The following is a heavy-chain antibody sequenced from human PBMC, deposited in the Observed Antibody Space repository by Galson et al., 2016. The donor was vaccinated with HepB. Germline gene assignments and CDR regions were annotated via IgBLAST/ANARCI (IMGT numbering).Heavy chain of an antibody. D-gene: IGHD6-13*01. J-gene: IGHJ3*02. Sequence: QSGAEVKKPGASVKVSCKASGYIFTDYYIHWVRQAPGQGPEWMGWINPHTGDTNYAQKFQGRVTMARDTSISTLYMELSRLRSDDTGLYYCARDMDSGSRWVRSAFDIWGQGTMVTVSS. V-gene: IGHV1-2*02. CDR3: ARDMDSGSRWVRSAFDI. CDR2: INPHTGDT. CDR1: GYIFTDYY.